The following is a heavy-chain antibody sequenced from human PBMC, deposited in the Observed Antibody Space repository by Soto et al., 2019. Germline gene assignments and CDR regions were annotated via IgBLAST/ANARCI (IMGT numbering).Heavy chain of an antibody. V-gene: IGHV1-69*01. CDR3: ASAPPGYSYGSSDRGMDV. Sequence: QVQLVQSGAEVKKPGSSVKVSCKASGGTFSSYAISWVRQAPGQGLEWMGGIIPIFGTANYAQKFQGRVTITADESTSTAYMELSSLRSEDTAVYYCASAPPGYSYGSSDRGMDVWGQGTTVTVSS. CDR2: IIPIFGTA. D-gene: IGHD5-18*01. J-gene: IGHJ6*02. CDR1: GGTFSSYA.